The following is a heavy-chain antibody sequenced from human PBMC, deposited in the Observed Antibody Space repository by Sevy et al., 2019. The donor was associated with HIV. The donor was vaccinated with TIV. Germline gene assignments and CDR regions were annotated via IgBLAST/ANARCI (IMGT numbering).Heavy chain of an antibody. V-gene: IGHV3-23*01. Sequence: GGSLRLSCAASGFTFSNYGMTWVRQAPGKGLEWVSVISGGGGSTDYAGSVKGRFTISRDNSKNTLYLQLNSLRADDTAVYYCTKDRDIVASPSDYWGQGTLVTVSS. J-gene: IGHJ4*02. D-gene: IGHD5-12*01. CDR3: TKDRDIVASPSDY. CDR2: ISGGGGST. CDR1: GFTFSNYG.